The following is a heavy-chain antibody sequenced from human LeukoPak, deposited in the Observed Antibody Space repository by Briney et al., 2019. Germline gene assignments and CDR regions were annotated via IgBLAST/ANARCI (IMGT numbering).Heavy chain of an antibody. V-gene: IGHV3-21*01. CDR3: ARGTGAFDY. J-gene: IGHJ4*02. D-gene: IGHD4/OR15-4a*01. CDR2: ISSSSNYI. Sequence: AGGSLRLSCAASGFTFSSYSMNWVRQAPGKGLEWVSSISSSSNYIYYADSVKGRFTISRDNAKNSLYLQMNSLRAEDTAVYYCARGTGAFDYWGQGTLVTVSS. CDR1: GFTFSSYS.